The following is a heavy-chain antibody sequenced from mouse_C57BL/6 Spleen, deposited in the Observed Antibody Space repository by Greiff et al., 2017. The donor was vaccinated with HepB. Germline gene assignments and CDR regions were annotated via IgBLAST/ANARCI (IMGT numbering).Heavy chain of an antibody. V-gene: IGHV1-64*01. CDR1: GYTFTSYW. Sequence: QVQLQQPGAELVKPGASVKLSCKASGYTFTSYWMHWVKQRPGQGLEWIGMIHPNSGSTNYNEKFKSKATLTVDKSSSTAYMQLSSLTSEDSAVYFLARVGSSGDGLDYWGQGTTLTVSS. CDR3: ARVGSSGDGLDY. D-gene: IGHD3-2*02. J-gene: IGHJ2*01. CDR2: IHPNSGST.